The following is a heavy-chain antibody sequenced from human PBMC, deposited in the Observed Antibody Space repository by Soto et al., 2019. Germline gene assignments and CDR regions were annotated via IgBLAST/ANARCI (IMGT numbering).Heavy chain of an antibody. D-gene: IGHD1-1*01. CDR2: ISPGGDST. V-gene: IGHV3-23*01. J-gene: IGHJ6*03. CDR1: GFNFNIYA. CDR3: AKAPGNPYYYYYMDV. Sequence: EVQLLESGGGLVQPGGSLRLSCAASGFNFNIYAMTWVRQAPGKGLEWVSTISPGGDSTYFADSVKGRVTISRDNSTNTLSLQMNSLRAEDTATYFCAKAPGNPYYYYYMDVWGTGTTVTVSS.